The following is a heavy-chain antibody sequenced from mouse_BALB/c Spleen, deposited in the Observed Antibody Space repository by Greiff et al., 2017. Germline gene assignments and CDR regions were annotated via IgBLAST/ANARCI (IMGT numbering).Heavy chain of an antibody. CDR2: IYPGNVNT. J-gene: IGHJ2*01. CDR1: GYTFTSYY. D-gene: IGHD1-1*01. V-gene: IGHV1S56*01. CDR3: ARWIYENLGYFDY. Sequence: QVQLQQSGPELVKPGASVRISCKASGYTFTSYYIHWVKQRPGQGLEWIGWIYPGNVNTKYNEKFKGKATLTADKSSSTAYMQLSSLTSEDSAVYFCARWIYENLGYFDYWGQGTTLTVSS.